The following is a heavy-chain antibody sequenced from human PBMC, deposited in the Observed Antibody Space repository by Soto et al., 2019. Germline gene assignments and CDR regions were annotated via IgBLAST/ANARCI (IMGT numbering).Heavy chain of an antibody. J-gene: IGHJ4*02. D-gene: IGHD6-13*01. CDR2: IWYDGSNK. CDR1: GFTFSSYG. Sequence: GGSLRLSCAAAGFTFSSYGMHLVRQAPGKGLEWVAIIWYDGSNKYYADSVKGRFTISRDSSKNTLYLQMNSLRAEDTAVYYCARVGSSWSFDYWGQGTLVTVSS. V-gene: IGHV3-33*01. CDR3: ARVGSSWSFDY.